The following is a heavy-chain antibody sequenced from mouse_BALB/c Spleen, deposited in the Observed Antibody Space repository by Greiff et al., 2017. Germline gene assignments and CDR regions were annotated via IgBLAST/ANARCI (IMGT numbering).Heavy chain of an antibody. CDR3: ARRNYRYDGLDY. CDR1: GYTFTSYW. V-gene: IGHV1-7*01. CDR2: INPSTGYT. D-gene: IGHD2-14*01. Sequence: VQRVESGAELAKPGASVKMSCKASGYTFTSYWMHWVKQRPGQGLEWIGYINPSTGYTEYNQKFKDKATLTADKSSSTAYMQLSSLTSEDSAVYYCARRNYRYDGLDYWGQGTSVTVSS. J-gene: IGHJ4*01.